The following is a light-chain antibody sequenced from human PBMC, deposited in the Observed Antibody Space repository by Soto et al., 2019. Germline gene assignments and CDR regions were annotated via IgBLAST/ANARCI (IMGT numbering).Light chain of an antibody. CDR1: ESISSC. Sequence: DIQMTQSPSTLSASAGDSVTITCRASESISSCLAWYRQKPGKAPNLLIYADSTLQNGVSSSITGSGSRTECPLTISSLQPDECATDDCQQYNSYPRTFGQGNTVDVK. CDR2: ADS. J-gene: IGKJ1*01. CDR3: QQYNSYPRT. V-gene: IGKV1-5*01.